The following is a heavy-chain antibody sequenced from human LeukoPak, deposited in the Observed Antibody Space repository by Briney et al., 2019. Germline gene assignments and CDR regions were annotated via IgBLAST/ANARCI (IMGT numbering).Heavy chain of an antibody. V-gene: IGHV3-21*01. CDR2: ISSSSSYI. Sequence: PGGSLRLSCAASGFTFSSYSMNWVHQAPGKGLEWVSSISSSSSYIYYADSVKGRFTISRDNAKNSLYLQMNSLRAENTAVYYCARAPTKTYYFDYWGQGTLVTVSS. D-gene: IGHD1-1*01. J-gene: IGHJ4*02. CDR1: GFTFSSYS. CDR3: ARAPTKTYYFDY.